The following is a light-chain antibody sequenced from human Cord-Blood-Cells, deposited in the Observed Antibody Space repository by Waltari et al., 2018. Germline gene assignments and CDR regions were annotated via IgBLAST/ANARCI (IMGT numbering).Light chain of an antibody. J-gene: IGKJ3*01. CDR2: LGY. CDR1: QSLLHSNGYNY. Sequence: DIVMTQSTLSLPVTPGEPASISCRSSQSLLHSNGYNYLDWYLQKPGQSPQLLIYLGYNRASGVPDRFSGRGSGTDFTLKISRVEAEDVGVYYCMQALQTPFTFGPGTKVDIK. V-gene: IGKV2-28*01. CDR3: MQALQTPFT.